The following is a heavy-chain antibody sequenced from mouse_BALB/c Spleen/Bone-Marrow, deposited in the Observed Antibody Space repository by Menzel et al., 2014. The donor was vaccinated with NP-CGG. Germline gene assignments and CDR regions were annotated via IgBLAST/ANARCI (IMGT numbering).Heavy chain of an antibody. J-gene: IGHJ2*01. CDR1: GYTFTDYE. Sequence: QVQLQQPGAELVRPGASVTLSCKASGYTFTDYEIHWVKQTPVHGLEWIGAIDPKTGGNAYNQKFKGKTTLTADKSSSTAYMELRSLTSEDSAVYYCTRNWDDYFDYWGQGTTLTVSS. D-gene: IGHD4-1*01. CDR2: IDPKTGGN. V-gene: IGHV1-15*01. CDR3: TRNWDDYFDY.